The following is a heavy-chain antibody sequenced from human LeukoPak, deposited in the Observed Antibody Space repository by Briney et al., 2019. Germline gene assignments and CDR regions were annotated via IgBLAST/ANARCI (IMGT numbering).Heavy chain of an antibody. D-gene: IGHD3-22*01. CDR1: GGSISSYY. V-gene: IGHV4-59*01. J-gene: IGHJ5*02. CDR2: IYSSGST. Sequence: SETLSLTCTVSGGSISSYYWSWIRQPPGKGLEWIGYIYSSGSTNYNPSLKSRVTISVDTSKNQFSLKLTSVTAADTAVYYCARGSSYYSDSSGYGPWGQGTLVTVSS. CDR3: ARGSSYYSDSSGYGP.